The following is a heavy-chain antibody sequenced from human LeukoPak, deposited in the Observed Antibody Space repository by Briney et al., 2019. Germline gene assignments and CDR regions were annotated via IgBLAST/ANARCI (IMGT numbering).Heavy chain of an antibody. J-gene: IGHJ4*02. V-gene: IGHV3-74*01. CDR1: GNYC. Sequence: LSGGSLRLSCAASGNYCTHWVRQAPGKGLVWVSHINSDGSWTSYADSVKGRFTISKDNAKNTVYLQMNSLRAEDTAVYYCVSFYETYWGRGTLVTVSS. CDR2: INSDGSWT. D-gene: IGHD2/OR15-2a*01. CDR3: VSFYETY.